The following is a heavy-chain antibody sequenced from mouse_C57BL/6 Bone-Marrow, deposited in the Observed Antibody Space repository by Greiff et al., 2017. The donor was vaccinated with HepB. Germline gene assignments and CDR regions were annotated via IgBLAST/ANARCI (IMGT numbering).Heavy chain of an antibody. Sequence: QVQLQQSGAELARPGASVKLSCKASGYTFTSYGISWVKQRTGQGLEWIGEIYPRSGNNYYNEKFKGKATLTADKSSSTAYMELRSLTSEDSAVYFCARKRDGYYFDYWGQGTTLTVSS. CDR3: ARKRDGYYFDY. V-gene: IGHV1-81*01. D-gene: IGHD3-3*01. CDR2: IYPRSGNN. CDR1: GYTFTSYG. J-gene: IGHJ2*01.